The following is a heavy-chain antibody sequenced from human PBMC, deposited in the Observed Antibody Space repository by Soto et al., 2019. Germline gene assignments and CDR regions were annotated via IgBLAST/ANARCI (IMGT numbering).Heavy chain of an antibody. V-gene: IGHV1-69*01. J-gene: IGHJ5*02. CDR2: IIPIFGTA. CDR3: ARDSRIVGATTPAYNWFDP. Sequence: QVQLVQSGAEVKKPGSSVKVSCKASGGTFSSYAISWVRQAPGQGLEWMGGIIPIFGTANYAQKFQGRVTIYADESTSTAYMELRSLRSEDTAVYYCARDSRIVGATTPAYNWFDPWGQGTLVTVSS. D-gene: IGHD1-26*01. CDR1: GGTFSSYA.